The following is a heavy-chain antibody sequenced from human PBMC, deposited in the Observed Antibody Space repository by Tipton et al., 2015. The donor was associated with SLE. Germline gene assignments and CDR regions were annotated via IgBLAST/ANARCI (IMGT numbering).Heavy chain of an antibody. CDR2: ISGSGGST. J-gene: IGHJ6*02. V-gene: IGHV3-23*01. Sequence: SLRLSCTASGFTFGDYAMSWFRQAPGKGLEWVSAISGSGGSTYYADSVKGRFTISRDNSKNTLYLQMNSLRAEDTAVYYCAKGGGLMVRGVGDQFPGCYYYGMDVWDQGP. D-gene: IGHD3-10*01. CDR3: AKGGGLMVRGVGDQFPGCYYYGMDV. CDR1: GFTFGDYA.